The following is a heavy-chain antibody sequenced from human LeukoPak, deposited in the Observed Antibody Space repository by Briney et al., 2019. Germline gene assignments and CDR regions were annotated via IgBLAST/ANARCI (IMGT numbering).Heavy chain of an antibody. Sequence: GASVKVSCKASGGTFSSYAISWVRQAPGQGLEWMGWIDPNTGGTTYAQKFQGRVTMTRDTSISTAYMELSRLTSDDTAVYYCANLEGCFSPNCNKGYWGQGTLVTVSS. D-gene: IGHD1/OR15-1a*01. CDR1: GGTFSSYA. V-gene: IGHV1-2*02. CDR3: ANLEGCFSPNCNKGY. CDR2: IDPNTGGT. J-gene: IGHJ4*02.